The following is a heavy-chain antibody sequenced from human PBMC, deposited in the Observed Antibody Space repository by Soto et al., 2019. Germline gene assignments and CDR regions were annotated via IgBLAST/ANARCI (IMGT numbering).Heavy chain of an antibody. CDR2: ISSSSSYI. CDR3: ARAKQLAAFDI. Sequence: EVQLVESGGGLVKPGGSLRLSCAASGYTFSSYSMNWVRQAPGKGLEWVSSISSSSSYIYYADSVKGRFTISRDNAKNSLYLQMNSLRAEDTAVYYCARAKQLAAFDIWGQGTMVTVSS. V-gene: IGHV3-21*01. D-gene: IGHD6-6*01. J-gene: IGHJ3*02. CDR1: GYTFSSYS.